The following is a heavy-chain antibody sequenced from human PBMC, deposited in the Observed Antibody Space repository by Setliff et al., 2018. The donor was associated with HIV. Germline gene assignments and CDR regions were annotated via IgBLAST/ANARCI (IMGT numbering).Heavy chain of an antibody. D-gene: IGHD6-19*01. CDR3: ARPRRVRSRAWYWFDI. V-gene: IGHV4-34*01. CDR1: GGSFSGFY. Sequence: PSETLSLTCAVYGGSFSGFYWTWIRQPPGKGLEWIGEIKHGGSANYNPSLKSRVTISLDTSKNQFSLKLSSVSAADTAVYYCARPRRVRSRAWYWFDIWGQGTLVTVSS. J-gene: IGHJ5*02. CDR2: IKHGGSA.